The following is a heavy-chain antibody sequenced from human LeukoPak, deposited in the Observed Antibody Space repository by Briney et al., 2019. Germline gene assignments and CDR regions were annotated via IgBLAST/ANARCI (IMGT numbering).Heavy chain of an antibody. CDR3: ARDLRITIFGVPIVYYGMDV. Sequence: ASVKVSCKASGYTFTGYYMHWVRQAPGQGLEWMGWINPNSGGTNYAQKFQGRVTMTRDTSISTAYMELSRLRSDDTAVYYCARDLRITIFGVPIVYYGMDVWGQGTTVTVSS. CDR2: INPNSGGT. V-gene: IGHV1-2*02. J-gene: IGHJ6*02. D-gene: IGHD3-3*01. CDR1: GYTFTGYY.